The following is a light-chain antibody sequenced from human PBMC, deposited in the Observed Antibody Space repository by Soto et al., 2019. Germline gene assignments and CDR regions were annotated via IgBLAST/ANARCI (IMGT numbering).Light chain of an antibody. V-gene: IGKV1-39*01. CDR1: QSISYY. J-gene: IGKJ1*01. CDR2: TAS. CDR3: QPSYSIPRT. Sequence: DIQMTQSPSTLYASVGDRVTITCRASQSISYYLNWYQQKPGKAPKVVIHTASSVPGGVPSRFSGSRSGTDFTLTISSLQPEDFATYYCQPSYSIPRTFGRGTKVEIK.